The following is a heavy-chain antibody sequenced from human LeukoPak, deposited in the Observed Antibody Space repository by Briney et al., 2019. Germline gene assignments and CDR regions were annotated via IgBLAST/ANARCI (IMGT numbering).Heavy chain of an antibody. V-gene: IGHV4-59*08. CDR3: ARSIAVAGSSPYYFDY. D-gene: IGHD6-19*01. Sequence: SETLSLTCTVSGGSISSYYWSWIRQPPGKGLEWIGYIYYSGSTNYNPSLKSRVTISVDTSKNQFSLKLSSVTAADTAVYYCARSIAVAGSSPYYFDYWGQGTLVTVST. CDR1: GGSISSYY. CDR2: IYYSGST. J-gene: IGHJ4*02.